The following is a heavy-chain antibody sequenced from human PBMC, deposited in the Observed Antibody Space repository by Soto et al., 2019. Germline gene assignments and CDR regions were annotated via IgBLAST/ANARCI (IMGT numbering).Heavy chain of an antibody. D-gene: IGHD2-15*01. V-gene: IGHV3-23*01. Sequence: PGGSLRLSCAASGFTFSSYAMSWVRQSPGKGLEWVSAISGSGGSTYYADSVKGRFTISRDNSKNTLYLQMNSLRAEDTAVYYCAKDPDRSVVSDAFDIWGQGTMVTVSS. CDR1: GFTFSSYA. CDR3: AKDPDRSVVSDAFDI. CDR2: ISGSGGST. J-gene: IGHJ3*02.